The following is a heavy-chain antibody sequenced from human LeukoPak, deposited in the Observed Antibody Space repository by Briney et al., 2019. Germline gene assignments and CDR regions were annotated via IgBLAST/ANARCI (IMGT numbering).Heavy chain of an antibody. J-gene: IGHJ6*03. Sequence: SETLSLTCTVSGGSISSRPYHWGWIRQSPGKGLECIGSLYYSGSTYYNPSLKSRVTISVDTSKSQFSLKLSSVTAADTAVYYCARGGNRELRFLEWPKYTTSNYYMDVWGKGTTVTVSS. V-gene: IGHV4-39*07. CDR2: LYYSGST. CDR1: GGSISSRPYH. CDR3: ARGGNRELRFLEWPKYTTSNYYMDV. D-gene: IGHD3-3*01.